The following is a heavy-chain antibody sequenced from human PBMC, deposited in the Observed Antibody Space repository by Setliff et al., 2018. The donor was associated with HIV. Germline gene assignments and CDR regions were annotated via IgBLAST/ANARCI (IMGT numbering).Heavy chain of an antibody. CDR3: AKDLQAPTLWFGEGGGMDV. D-gene: IGHD3-10*01. CDR1: GFTFSNYA. Sequence: GGSLRLSCAASGFTFSNYAMSWVRQAPGKGLEWVSSISGTGLNTYYSDSVKGRFAISRGNSKDTLYLQMNSLRAEDTAVYYCAKDLQAPTLWFGEGGGMDVWGQGTTVTVSS. V-gene: IGHV3-23*01. CDR2: ISGTGLNT. J-gene: IGHJ6*02.